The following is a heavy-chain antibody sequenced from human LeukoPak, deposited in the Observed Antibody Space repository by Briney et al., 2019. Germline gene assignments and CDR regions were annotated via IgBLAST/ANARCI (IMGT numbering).Heavy chain of an antibody. Sequence: SETLSLTCTVSGGSISSYYWSWIRQPPGKGLEWIGYIYYSGSTNYNPSLKSRVTISVDTSKNQFSLKLSSVTAADTAVYYCARAGGILGAIDFDYWGLGTLVTVSS. CDR2: IYYSGST. D-gene: IGHD1-26*01. CDR3: ARAGGILGAIDFDY. J-gene: IGHJ4*02. V-gene: IGHV4-59*01. CDR1: GGSISSYY.